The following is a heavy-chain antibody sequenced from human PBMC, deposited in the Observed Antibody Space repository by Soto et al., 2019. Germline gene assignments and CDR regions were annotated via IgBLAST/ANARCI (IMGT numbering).Heavy chain of an antibody. Sequence: XGSLTLSCAASGFSFSNACRSWVRQAPGKGLEWVGRIKSITDGWTTDYAAPVKGRFTISRDDSKDTLYLQMNNLKTEDTAVYHCTTDSADIVVVPATFGMDVWGQGTTVTVSS. D-gene: IGHD2-2*01. V-gene: IGHV3-15*01. CDR1: GFSFSNAC. CDR2: IKSITDGWTT. CDR3: TTDSADIVVVPATFGMDV. J-gene: IGHJ6*02.